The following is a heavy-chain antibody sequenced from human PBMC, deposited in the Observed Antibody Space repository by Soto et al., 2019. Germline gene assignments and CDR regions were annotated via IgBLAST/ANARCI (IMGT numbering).Heavy chain of an antibody. Sequence: QVQLVQSGAEVKKPGASVKVPCKASGYTFTSYDINWVRQATGQGLEWMGWMNPNSGNTGYAQKFQGTVHMTRKTAISTAYIELSSLGSEDTAVYYCSREGNCCGLDVWGQGTTVTVSS. J-gene: IGHJ6*02. CDR1: GYTFTSYD. V-gene: IGHV1-8*01. CDR2: MNPNSGNT. CDR3: SREGNCCGLDV.